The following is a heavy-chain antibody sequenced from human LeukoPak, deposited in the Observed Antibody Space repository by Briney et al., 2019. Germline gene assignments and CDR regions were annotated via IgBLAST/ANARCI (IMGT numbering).Heavy chain of an antibody. D-gene: IGHD2-15*01. Sequence: GASVKVSCKASGGTFSSYAISWVRQAPGQGLEWMGGIIPIIGTANYAQKFQGRVTITADESTSTAYMELSSLRSEDTAVYYCAREALKYCSGGSCYSPYYYYGMDVWGQGTTVTVSS. V-gene: IGHV1-69*13. CDR2: IIPIIGTA. J-gene: IGHJ6*02. CDR1: GGTFSSYA. CDR3: AREALKYCSGGSCYSPYYYYGMDV.